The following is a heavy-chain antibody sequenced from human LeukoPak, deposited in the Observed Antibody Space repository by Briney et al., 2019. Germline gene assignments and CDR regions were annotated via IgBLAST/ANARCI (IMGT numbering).Heavy chain of an antibody. Sequence: ASVKVSCKASGYTFTGYYMHWVRQAPGQGLEWMGWINPNSGGTNYAQKFQGRVTMTRDTSISTAYMELSRLRSDDTAVYYCARDSEVLRYFDWLSPRPYYYYYMDVWGKGTTVTISS. D-gene: IGHD3-9*01. J-gene: IGHJ6*03. CDR3: ARDSEVLRYFDWLSPRPYYYYYMDV. CDR2: INPNSGGT. CDR1: GYTFTGYY. V-gene: IGHV1-2*02.